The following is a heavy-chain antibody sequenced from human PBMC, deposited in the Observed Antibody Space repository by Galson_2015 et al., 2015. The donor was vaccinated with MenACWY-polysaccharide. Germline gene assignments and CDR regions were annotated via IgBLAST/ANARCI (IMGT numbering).Heavy chain of an antibody. CDR2: ISSSSSTI. V-gene: IGHV3-48*01. J-gene: IGHJ6*02. CDR1: GFTFSSYS. D-gene: IGHD2-2*01. Sequence: SLRLSCAASGFTFSSYSMNWVRQAPGKGLEWVSYISSSSSTIYYADSVKGRFTISRDNAKNSLLLQMNSLRAEDTAVYYCARLHCSSTSCYPTDYYYYGMDVWGQGTTVTVSS. CDR3: ARLHCSSTSCYPTDYYYYGMDV.